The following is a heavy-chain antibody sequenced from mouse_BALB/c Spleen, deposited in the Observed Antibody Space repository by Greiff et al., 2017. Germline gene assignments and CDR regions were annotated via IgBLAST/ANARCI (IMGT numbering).Heavy chain of an antibody. Sequence: EVMLVESGGGLVQPGGSMKLSCVASGFTFSNYWMNWVRQSPEKGLEWVAEIRLKSNNYATHYAESVKGRFTISRDDSKSSVYLQMNNLRAEDTGIYYCTRPYGNYWYFDVWGAGTTVTVSS. D-gene: IGHD2-10*02. J-gene: IGHJ1*01. CDR3: TRPYGNYWYFDV. CDR1: GFTFSNYW. CDR2: IRLKSNNYAT. V-gene: IGHV6-6*02.